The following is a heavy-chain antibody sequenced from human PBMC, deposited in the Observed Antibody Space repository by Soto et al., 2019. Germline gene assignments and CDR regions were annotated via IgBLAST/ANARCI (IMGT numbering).Heavy chain of an antibody. CDR2: IYSGGST. V-gene: IGHV3-66*01. CDR3: ARERLGETWWLGDPFDY. J-gene: IGHJ4*02. CDR1: GFTFSSYW. D-gene: IGHD3-10*01. Sequence: PGGSLRLSCAASGFTFSSYWMHWVRQAPGKGLEWVSVIYSGGSTYYADSVKGRFTISRDNSKNTLYLQMNSLRAEDTAVYYCARERLGETWWLGDPFDYWGQGTLVTVSS.